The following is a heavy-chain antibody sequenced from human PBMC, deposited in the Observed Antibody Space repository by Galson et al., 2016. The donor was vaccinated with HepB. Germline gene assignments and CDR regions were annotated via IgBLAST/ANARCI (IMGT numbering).Heavy chain of an antibody. D-gene: IGHD2-15*01. CDR3: AIFDLGYCSGGSCSH. J-gene: IGHJ4*02. Sequence: SETLSLTCAVSGGSVSSNYWWTWVRQPPGQGLEWIGAIFHSGSTNYNPSPKSRVTISLDKSKDQFSLKLNSVTAADTAVYYCAIFDLGYCSGGSCSHWGQGILVTVSS. V-gene: IGHV4-4*02. CDR2: IFHSGST. CDR1: GGSVSSNYW.